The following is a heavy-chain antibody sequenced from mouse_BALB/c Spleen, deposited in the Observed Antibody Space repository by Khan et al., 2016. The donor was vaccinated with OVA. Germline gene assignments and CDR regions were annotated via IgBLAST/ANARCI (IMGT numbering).Heavy chain of an antibody. CDR1: GFSLTNYG. CDR3: ARQPYYHYYIMDY. Sequence: QVQLKESGPGLVAPSQSLSITCTISGFSLTNYGIHWVRQPPGKGLEWLIVIWSDGSTTYNSDLKSRLSINKDNSKSQVFLKMNSLQTDDTAMYYCARQPYYHYYIMDYWGQGTSVTVSS. D-gene: IGHD2-10*01. J-gene: IGHJ4*01. CDR2: IWSDGST. V-gene: IGHV2-6-1*01.